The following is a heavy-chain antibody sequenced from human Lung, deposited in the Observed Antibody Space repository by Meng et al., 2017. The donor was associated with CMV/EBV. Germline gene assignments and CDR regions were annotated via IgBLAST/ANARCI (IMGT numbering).Heavy chain of an antibody. D-gene: IGHD2-2*01. V-gene: IGHV2-5*02. Sequence: LKQPGTTLVKPPPTLTLTATFSWFSLSTSEVGVGWIRQPPGKALEWLAVIYWDDDKRYSPSLKSRLTITKDTSKNQVVLTLTNMDPVDTATYYCALFTRSWFDPWGQGTLVTVSS. CDR1: WFSLSTSEVG. CDR2: IYWDDDK. CDR3: ALFTRSWFDP. J-gene: IGHJ5*02.